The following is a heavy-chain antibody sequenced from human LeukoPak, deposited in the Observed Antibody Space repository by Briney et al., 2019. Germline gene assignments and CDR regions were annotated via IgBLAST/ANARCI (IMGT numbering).Heavy chain of an antibody. CDR3: ARNKGLRWFGGFFDP. D-gene: IGHD3-10*01. CDR2: IYHSGST. J-gene: IGHJ5*02. V-gene: IGHV4-4*02. CDR1: GGSISSSNW. Sequence: PSGTLSLTCAVSGGSISSSNWWSWVRQPPGKGLEWIGEIYHSGSTNYNPSLKSRVTISVDKSKNQLSLKLSSVTAADTAVYYCARNKGLRWFGGFFDPWGQGALVTVSS.